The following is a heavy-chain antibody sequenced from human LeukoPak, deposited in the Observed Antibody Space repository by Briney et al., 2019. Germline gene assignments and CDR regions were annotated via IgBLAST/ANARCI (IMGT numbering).Heavy chain of an antibody. CDR1: GGSISSYY. J-gene: IGHJ5*02. Sequence: MPSETLSLTCTVSGGSISSYYWSWIRQPAGKGLEWIGRIYTSGSTNYNPSLKSRVTMSVDTSKNQFSPKLSSVTAADTAVYYCARDPTDFGVVPAATVHNWFDPWGQGTLVTVSS. V-gene: IGHV4-4*07. CDR2: IYTSGST. D-gene: IGHD2-2*01. CDR3: ARDPTDFGVVPAATVHNWFDP.